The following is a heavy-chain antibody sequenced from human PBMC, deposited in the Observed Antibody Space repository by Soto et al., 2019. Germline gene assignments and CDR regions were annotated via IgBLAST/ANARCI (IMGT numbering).Heavy chain of an antibody. CDR1: GGSFSGYY. J-gene: IGHJ5*02. Sequence: PSETLSLTCAVYGGSFSGYYWSWIRQPPGKGLEWIGEINHSGSTNYNPSLKSRVTISVDTSKNQFPLKLSSVPAADTAVYYCARSYGSGSYYNGCRPQKRPNDWFDPWGQGTLVTVSP. D-gene: IGHD3-10*01. CDR2: INHSGST. V-gene: IGHV4-34*01. CDR3: ARSYGSGSYYNGCRPQKRPNDWFDP.